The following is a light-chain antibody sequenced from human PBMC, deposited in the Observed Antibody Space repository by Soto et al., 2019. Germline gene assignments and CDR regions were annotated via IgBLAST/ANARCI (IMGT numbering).Light chain of an antibody. Sequence: EIVMTQSPATLSVSPGERATLSCRASQSVSSNLAWYQQKPGQAPRLLIYGASTRATGIPARFSGSGSGTEFTLTISSLQSEDFAVYYCQQYNNWHPLTFGGGTRWIS. CDR2: GAS. CDR3: QQYNNWHPLT. V-gene: IGKV3-15*01. CDR1: QSVSSN. J-gene: IGKJ4*01.